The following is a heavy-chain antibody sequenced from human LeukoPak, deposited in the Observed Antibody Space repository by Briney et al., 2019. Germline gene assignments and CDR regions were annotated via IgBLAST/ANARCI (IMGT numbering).Heavy chain of an antibody. CDR1: GFTFSSYA. D-gene: IGHD3-22*01. CDR2: ISYDGSNK. V-gene: IGHV3-30-3*01. CDR3: ARAPYYYDSSGYFAY. J-gene: IGHJ4*02. Sequence: GGSLRLSCAASGFTFSSYAMHWVRQAPGKGLEWVAVISYDGSNKYYADSMKGRFTISRDNSKNTLYLQMNSLRAEDTAVYYCARAPYYYDSSGYFAYWGQGTLVTVSS.